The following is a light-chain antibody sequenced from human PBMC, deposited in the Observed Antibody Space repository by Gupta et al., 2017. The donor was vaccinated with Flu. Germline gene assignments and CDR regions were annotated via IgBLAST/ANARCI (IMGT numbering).Light chain of an antibody. Sequence: GTSSDVGGYNYVSWYQQHPGKAPKLWIYDVSKRPSGVPDRFSGSKSGNTASLTISGLQAEDEADYYCCSFAGGFYDFGTVTEVTVL. V-gene: IGLV2-11*01. CDR2: DVS. CDR1: SSDVGGYNY. J-gene: IGLJ1*01. CDR3: CSFAGGFYD.